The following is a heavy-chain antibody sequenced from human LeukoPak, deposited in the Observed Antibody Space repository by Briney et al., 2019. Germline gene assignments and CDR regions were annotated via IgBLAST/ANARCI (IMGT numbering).Heavy chain of an antibody. V-gene: IGHV4-61*01. CDR2: IYYSGST. J-gene: IGHJ6*02. Sequence: SETLSLTCTVSGGSVSSGSYYWSWIRQPPGKGLEWIGYIYYSGSTSYNPSLKSRVTISVDTSKNQFSLKLSSVTAADTAVYYCARDYDILTGYYYYYYGMDVWGQGTTVTVSS. CDR1: GGSVSSGSYY. D-gene: IGHD3-9*01. CDR3: ARDYDILTGYYYYYYGMDV.